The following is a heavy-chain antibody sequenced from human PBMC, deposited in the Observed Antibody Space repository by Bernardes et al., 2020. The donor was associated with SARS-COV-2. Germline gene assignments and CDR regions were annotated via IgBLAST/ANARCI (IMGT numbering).Heavy chain of an antibody. D-gene: IGHD2-2*01. Sequence: ASVKVSCKASGYTFTSYGISWVRQAPGQGLEWMGWISAYNGNTNYAQKLQGRVTMTTDTSTSTAYMELRSLRSDDTAVYYCARDLQLYCSSTSCYSPAIDYWGQGTLVTVSS. CDR3: ARDLQLYCSSTSCYSPAIDY. CDR2: ISAYNGNT. V-gene: IGHV1-18*01. J-gene: IGHJ4*02. CDR1: GYTFTSYG.